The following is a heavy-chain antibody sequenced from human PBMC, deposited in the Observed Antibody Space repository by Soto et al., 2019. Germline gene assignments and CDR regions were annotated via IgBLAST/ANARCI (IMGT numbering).Heavy chain of an antibody. CDR1: GCTFSSYA. D-gene: IGHD2-15*01. CDR2: ISYDGSNK. V-gene: IGHV3-30-3*01. Sequence: QVQLVESGGGVVQPGRSLRLSCAASGCTFSSYAMHWVRQAPGKGLEWVAVISYDGSNKYYADSVKGRFTISRDNSKNTLYLQMNSLRAEDTAVYYCARAGVIGYCSGGSCFRFDYWGQGTLVTVSS. J-gene: IGHJ4*02. CDR3: ARAGVIGYCSGGSCFRFDY.